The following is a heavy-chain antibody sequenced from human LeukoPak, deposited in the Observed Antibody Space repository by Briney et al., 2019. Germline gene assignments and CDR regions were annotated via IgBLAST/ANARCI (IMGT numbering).Heavy chain of an antibody. D-gene: IGHD3-9*01. CDR2: ISGSGGST. Sequence: GGSLRLSCAASGFTCSSYAMSWVRQAPGKGLEWVSAISGSGGSTYYADSVKGRFTISRDNSKNTLYLQMNSLRAEDTAVYYCAKDADYDILTGYYRGGGYFDYWGQGTLVTVSS. CDR3: AKDADYDILTGYYRGGGYFDY. CDR1: GFTCSSYA. V-gene: IGHV3-23*01. J-gene: IGHJ4*02.